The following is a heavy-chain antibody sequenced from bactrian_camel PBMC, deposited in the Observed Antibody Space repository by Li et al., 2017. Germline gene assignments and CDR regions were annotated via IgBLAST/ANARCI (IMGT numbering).Heavy chain of an antibody. J-gene: IGHJ4*01. CDR1: RFTFSNYY. CDR3: ATESTYGGSVYYND. CDR2: INNSGGTT. D-gene: IGHD6*01. V-gene: IGHV3S28*01. Sequence: QVQLVESGGGLVQPGGSLRLSCVASRFTFSNYYMSWVRQAPGKGLEWVSTINNSGGTTYSADSVKGRFAISRDNAKNTLYLQMNSLKTEGTAVYYCATESTYGGSVYYNDWGQGTQVTVS.